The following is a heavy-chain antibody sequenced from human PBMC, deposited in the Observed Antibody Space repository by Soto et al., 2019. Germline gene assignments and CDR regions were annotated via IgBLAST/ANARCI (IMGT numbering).Heavy chain of an antibody. CDR2: IYYSGST. CDR3: ARGGRYYDSSGFDY. V-gene: IGHV4-59*01. CDR1: GGSISSYY. J-gene: IGHJ4*02. D-gene: IGHD3-22*01. Sequence: SETLSLTCTVSGGSISSYYWSWIRQPPGKGLEWIGYIYYSGSTNYNPSLKSRVTISVDTSKNQFSLKLSSVTAADTAVYHCARGGRYYDSSGFDYWGQGTLVTVSS.